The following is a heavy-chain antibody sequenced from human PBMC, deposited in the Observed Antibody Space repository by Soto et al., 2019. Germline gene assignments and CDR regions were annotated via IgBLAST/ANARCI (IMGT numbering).Heavy chain of an antibody. D-gene: IGHD1-1*01. Sequence: GGSLRLSCAASGFTFSSYAMSWVRQAPGKGLEWVSAFSGSGGSTYYADSGKGRFTISRDNSKNTLYLQMNSLRAEDTAVYYCAKERVPTGLSYYFDNWGQGTLVTVSS. CDR2: FSGSGGST. CDR3: AKERVPTGLSYYFDN. J-gene: IGHJ4*02. CDR1: GFTFSSYA. V-gene: IGHV3-23*01.